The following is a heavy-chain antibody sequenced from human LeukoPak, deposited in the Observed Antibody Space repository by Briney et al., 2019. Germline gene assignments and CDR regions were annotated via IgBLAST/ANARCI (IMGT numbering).Heavy chain of an antibody. J-gene: IGHJ4*02. Sequence: GGSLRLSCAASGFTVSSNYMSWVRQAPGKGLEWVSVIYSGGSTYYADSVKGRFTISRDNSKNTLYLQMNSLRAEDTAVYYYARGFLGVVTYDYWGQGTLVTVSS. CDR2: IYSGGST. CDR1: GFTVSSNY. V-gene: IGHV3-53*01. CDR3: ARGFLGVVTYDY. D-gene: IGHD3-3*01.